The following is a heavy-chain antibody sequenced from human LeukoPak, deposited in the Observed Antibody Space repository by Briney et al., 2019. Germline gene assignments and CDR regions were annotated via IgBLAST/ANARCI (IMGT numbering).Heavy chain of an antibody. CDR3: AGDNTILWW. V-gene: IGHV4-59*08. CDR2: IFYSGST. D-gene: IGHD2-21*01. Sequence: SETLSLTCTVSGGSISSYYWSWIRQPPGKGLEWIGNIFYSGSTIYNPSLKSRVTISVDTSKNQFSLKLSSVTAADTAVYYCAGDNTILWWWGQGTLVTVSS. J-gene: IGHJ4*02. CDR1: GGSISSYY.